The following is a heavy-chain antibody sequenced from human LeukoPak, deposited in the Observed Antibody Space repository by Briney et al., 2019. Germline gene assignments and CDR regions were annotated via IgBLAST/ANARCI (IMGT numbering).Heavy chain of an antibody. CDR2: IKQDGSEE. CDR1: GFTFSSYW. D-gene: IGHD3-22*01. CDR3: ARGNYYDSSGYFLY. V-gene: IGHV3-7*04. Sequence: PGGSLRLPCAASGFTFSSYWMSWVRQAPAKGREWVANIKQDGSEEYYVDSVKGRFTISRDNAKTSLYLQMYSLRAEDTAVYYCARGNYYDSSGYFLYWGQGTLVTVSS. J-gene: IGHJ4*02.